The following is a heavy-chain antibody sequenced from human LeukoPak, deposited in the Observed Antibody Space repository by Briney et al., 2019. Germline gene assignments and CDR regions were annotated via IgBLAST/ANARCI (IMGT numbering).Heavy chain of an antibody. D-gene: IGHD3-3*01. CDR3: ARGPRERFLEWLSQPLDY. V-gene: IGHV1-69*13. J-gene: IGHJ4*02. CDR2: IIPIFGTA. Sequence: SVKVSCKASEGTFSSYAISWVRQAPGQGLEWMGGIIPIFGTANYAQKFQGRVTITADESTSTAYMELSSLRSEDTAVYYCARGPRERFLEWLSQPLDYWGQGTLVTVSS. CDR1: EGTFSSYA.